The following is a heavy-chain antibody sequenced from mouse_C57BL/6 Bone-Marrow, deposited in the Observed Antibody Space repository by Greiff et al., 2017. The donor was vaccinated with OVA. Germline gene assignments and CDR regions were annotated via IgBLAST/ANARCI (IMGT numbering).Heavy chain of an antibody. J-gene: IGHJ1*03. Sequence: EVKLMESGGGLVKPGGSLKLSCAASGFTFSSYAMSWVRQTPEKRLEWVATISDGGSYTYYPDNVKGRFTISRDNAKNNLYLQMSHLKSEDTAMYYCARDRRYWYFDVWGTGTTVTVSS. V-gene: IGHV5-4*01. CDR1: GFTFSSYA. CDR3: ARDRRYWYFDV. CDR2: ISDGGSYT.